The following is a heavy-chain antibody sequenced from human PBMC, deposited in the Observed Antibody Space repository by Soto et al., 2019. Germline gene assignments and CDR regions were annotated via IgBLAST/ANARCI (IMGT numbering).Heavy chain of an antibody. V-gene: IGHV3-15*01. CDR1: GFTFSNAW. Sequence: GGSLRLSCAASGFTFSNAWMSWVRQAPGKGLEWVGRIKSKTDGGTTDYAAPVKGRFTISRDDSKNTLYLQMNSLKTEDTAVYYCTTDLATGTLDAFDIWGQGTMVTVSS. J-gene: IGHJ3*02. D-gene: IGHD1-1*01. CDR3: TTDLATGTLDAFDI. CDR2: IKSKTDGGTT.